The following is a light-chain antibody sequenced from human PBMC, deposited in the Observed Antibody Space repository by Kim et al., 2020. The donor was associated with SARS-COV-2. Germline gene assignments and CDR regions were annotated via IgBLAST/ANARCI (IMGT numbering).Light chain of an antibody. Sequence: SYELTQPPSVSVAPGKTASITCGGNNIGSNSVHWYQQKSGQAPVMVKYYDSDRPSGIPERFSGSNSGNTATLTISRVEAGDEADYYCQVWDSRTDHVVFGGGTKLTVL. CDR2: YDS. J-gene: IGLJ2*01. CDR1: NIGSNS. CDR3: QVWDSRTDHVV. V-gene: IGLV3-21*04.